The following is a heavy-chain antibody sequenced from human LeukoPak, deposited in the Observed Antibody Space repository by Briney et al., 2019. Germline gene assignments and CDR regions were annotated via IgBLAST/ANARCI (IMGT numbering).Heavy chain of an antibody. J-gene: IGHJ4*02. CDR1: GGSISSGSYY. CDR2: IYTSGST. V-gene: IGHV4-61*02. Sequence: SQTLSLTCTVSGGSISSGSYYLSWIRHPAGKGLEWIGRIYTSGSTNYNPSLKSRVTISVDTSKNQFSLKLSSVTAADTAVYYCARAVAVTAPFDYWGQGTLVTVSS. CDR3: ARAVAVTAPFDY. D-gene: IGHD6-19*01.